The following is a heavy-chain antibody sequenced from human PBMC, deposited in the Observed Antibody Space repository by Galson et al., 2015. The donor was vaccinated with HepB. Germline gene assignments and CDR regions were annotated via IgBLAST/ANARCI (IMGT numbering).Heavy chain of an antibody. V-gene: IGHV3-21*01. CDR2: ISSSSSYI. J-gene: IGHJ3*02. CDR1: GFTFSSYS. CDR3: ARDKAVMAFDI. D-gene: IGHD2-21*01. Sequence: SLRLSCAASGFTFSSYSMNWVRQAPGKGLEWVSSISSSSSYIYYADSVKGRFTISRDNAKNSLYLQMNSLRAEDTAVHYCARDKAVMAFDIWGQGTMVTVSS.